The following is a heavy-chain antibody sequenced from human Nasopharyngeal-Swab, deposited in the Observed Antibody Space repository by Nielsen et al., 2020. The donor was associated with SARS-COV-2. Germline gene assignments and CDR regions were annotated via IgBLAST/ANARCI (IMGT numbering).Heavy chain of an antibody. Sequence: GGSLRLSRAASGFAIGAYILTWVRQAPGKGLEWVSYITSDSSTIYYEDSVKGRFTISRENAKNSLYLQMNSLRAEDTAIYYCARVVGRTIDSWGQGILVTVSS. CDR2: ITSDSSTI. CDR1: GFAIGAYI. CDR3: ARVVGRTIDS. V-gene: IGHV3-48*04. D-gene: IGHD1/OR15-1a*01. J-gene: IGHJ4*02.